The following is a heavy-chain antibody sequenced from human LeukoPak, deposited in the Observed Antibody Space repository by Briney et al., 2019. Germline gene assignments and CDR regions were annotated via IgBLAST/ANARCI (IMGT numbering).Heavy chain of an antibody. V-gene: IGHV3-23*01. D-gene: IGHD2-2*01. Sequence: GGALRLSCAVSGFTISNYVMSWVRQAPGKGLEWVSGISVGGGSAYYAGSVKGRFTISRENSKDTLYLKMKSPRAEHTAMYHCAKDVVPAAIWGQGTGVTVSS. CDR1: GFTISNYV. CDR2: ISVGGGSA. J-gene: IGHJ1*01. CDR3: AKDVVPAAI.